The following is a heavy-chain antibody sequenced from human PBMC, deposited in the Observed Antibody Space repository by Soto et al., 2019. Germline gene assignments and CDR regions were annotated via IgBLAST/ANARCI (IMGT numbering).Heavy chain of an antibody. J-gene: IGHJ4*02. CDR3: ARVNPLGPGDYEAY. CDR2: ISAYNGNT. D-gene: IGHD4-17*01. V-gene: IGHV1-18*01. Sequence: ASVKVSCKTSGYPFTSYGIGWVRQAPGQGLEWMGWISAYNGNTNYAQKLQGRVTMTTDTSTSTAYMELRSLRSDDTAVYYCARVNPLGPGDYEAYWGQGTLVTVSS. CDR1: GYPFTSYG.